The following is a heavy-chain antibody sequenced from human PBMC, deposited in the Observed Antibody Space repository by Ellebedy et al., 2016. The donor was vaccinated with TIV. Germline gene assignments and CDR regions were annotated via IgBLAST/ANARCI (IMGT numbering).Heavy chain of an antibody. V-gene: IGHV3-53*04. D-gene: IGHD4-23*01. J-gene: IGHJ5*02. Sequence: GGSLRLSXAASGFAVSSNYMTWVRRAPGKGLAWISLIHSAGSTYYADSVKGRFTISRHSSNNTLFLQMSGLSSEDTAIYYCARVSRTGDDYSGGFDPWGQGTLVTVSS. CDR3: ARVSRTGDDYSGGFDP. CDR1: GFAVSSNY. CDR2: IHSAGST.